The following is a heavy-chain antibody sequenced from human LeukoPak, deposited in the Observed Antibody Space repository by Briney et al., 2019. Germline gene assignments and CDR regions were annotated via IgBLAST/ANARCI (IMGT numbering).Heavy chain of an antibody. D-gene: IGHD3-3*01. CDR2: IYHSGST. J-gene: IGHJ3*02. Sequence: SETLSLTCTVSGGSISSYYWSWIRQPAGKGLEWIGSIYHSGSTYYNPSLKSRVTISVDTSKNQFSLKLSSVTAADTAVYYCARRLPYDFWSGDAFDIWGQGTMVTVSS. CDR1: GGSISSYY. V-gene: IGHV4-59*08. CDR3: ARRLPYDFWSGDAFDI.